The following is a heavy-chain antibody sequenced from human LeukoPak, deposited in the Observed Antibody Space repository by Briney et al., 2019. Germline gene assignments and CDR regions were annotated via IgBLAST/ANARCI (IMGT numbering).Heavy chain of an antibody. CDR1: GFTFSNAW. CDR3: TTVHYYDSTAYYH. CDR2: IKSKTDGGTT. J-gene: IGHJ2*01. Sequence: PGGSLRLSCAASGFTFSNAWMSWVRQAPGKGLEWVGRIKSKTDGGTTDYAAPVKGRFTISRDDSKNSLYLQMNSMKTEDTAVHYCTTVHYYDSTAYYHWDRGTLVSV. V-gene: IGHV3-15*01. D-gene: IGHD3-22*01.